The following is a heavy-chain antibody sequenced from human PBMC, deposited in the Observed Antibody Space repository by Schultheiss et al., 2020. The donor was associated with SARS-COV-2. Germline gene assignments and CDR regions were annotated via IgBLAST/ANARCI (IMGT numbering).Heavy chain of an antibody. V-gene: IGHV4-34*01. D-gene: IGHD1-26*01. CDR2: INHSGST. J-gene: IGHJ4*02. CDR3: ARGGVGATTVFDY. Sequence: GSLRLSCAVYGGSFSGYYWSWIRQPPGKGLEWIGEINHSGSTNYNPSLKSRVTISVDTSKNQFSLKLSSVTAADTAVYYCARGGVGATTVFDYWGQGTLVTVSS. CDR1: GGSFSGYY.